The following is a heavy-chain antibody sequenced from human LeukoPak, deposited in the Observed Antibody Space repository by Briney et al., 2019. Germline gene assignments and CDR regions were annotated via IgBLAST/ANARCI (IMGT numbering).Heavy chain of an antibody. V-gene: IGHV4-38-2*01. Sequence: SETLSLTCAVSGYSISSGYYWGWIRQAPGKGLEWIGSIYHSGSTYYNPSLKSRVTISVVTSKNQFSLRLTSVTAADTAVHYCARHSVAVAATGDAFDIWGQGTMVTVSS. CDR3: ARHSVAVAATGDAFDI. CDR2: IYHSGST. J-gene: IGHJ3*02. CDR1: GYSISSGYY. D-gene: IGHD6-19*01.